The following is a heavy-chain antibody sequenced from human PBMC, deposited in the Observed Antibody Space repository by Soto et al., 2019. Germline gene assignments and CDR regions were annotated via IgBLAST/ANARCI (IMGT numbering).Heavy chain of an antibody. D-gene: IGHD5-12*01. Sequence: PGGSLRLSCAASGFTFSNAWMSWLRKAPGKGLEWVGRIKSKTDGGTTDCAAPVKGRFTISRDDSRNTLYRLMNSLKTEDPAVYYCTPSRDGYNLAYWGQGTRVTVAS. V-gene: IGHV3-15*01. CDR1: GFTFSNAW. CDR2: IKSKTDGGTT. J-gene: IGHJ4*02. CDR3: TPSRDGYNLAY.